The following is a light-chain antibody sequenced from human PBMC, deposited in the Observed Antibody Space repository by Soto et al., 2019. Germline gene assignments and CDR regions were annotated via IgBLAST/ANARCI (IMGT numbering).Light chain of an antibody. CDR3: LLSYTDAPV. V-gene: IGLV7-46*01. CDR1: TGSVTNSHY. J-gene: IGLJ7*01. Sequence: QAVVTQEPSLTVSPGGTVTLTCGSSTGSVTNSHYPYWFQQKPGQAPRTLIYATGSKYSWTPARFSGSLFGCKAALTLSDAQPEDEADYYCLLSYTDAPVFGGGTQLTVL. CDR2: ATG.